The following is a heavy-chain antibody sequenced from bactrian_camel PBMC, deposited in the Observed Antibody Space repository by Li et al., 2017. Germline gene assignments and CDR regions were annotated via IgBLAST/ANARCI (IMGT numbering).Heavy chain of an antibody. J-gene: IGHJ4*01. CDR2: FTSDGTP. V-gene: IGHV3S53*01. D-gene: IGHD5*01. CDR1: GYNRHC. Sequence: HVQLVESGGGSVQAGESLRLSCTMSGYNRHCMGWFRQTPGREREGIAAFTSDGTPSYRPSVKGRFTISRDDAQNTLYLQMNTLKPEDTAMYYCAADRMACLRSTVQVAAYNYWAQGTQVTVS. CDR3: AADRMACLRSTVQVAAYNY.